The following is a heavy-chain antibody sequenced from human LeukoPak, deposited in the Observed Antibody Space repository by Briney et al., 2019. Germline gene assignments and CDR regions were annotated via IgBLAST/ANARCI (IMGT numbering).Heavy chain of an antibody. Sequence: ASVKVSCKASGYTFTGYYMHWVRQAPGQGLEWMGWINPNSGGTNYAQKFQGRVTMTRDTSISTAYMELSMLRSDDTAVYYCARRVASSNWFDPWGQGTLVTVSS. J-gene: IGHJ5*02. D-gene: IGHD2-15*01. CDR1: GYTFTGYY. CDR3: ARRVASSNWFDP. CDR2: INPNSGGT. V-gene: IGHV1-2*02.